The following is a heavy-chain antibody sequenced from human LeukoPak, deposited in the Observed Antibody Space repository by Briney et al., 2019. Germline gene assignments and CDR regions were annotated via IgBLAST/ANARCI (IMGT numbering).Heavy chain of an antibody. V-gene: IGHV3-33*01. CDR3: ARAGIVNALDY. J-gene: IGHJ4*02. D-gene: IGHD2/OR15-2a*01. CDR1: GYTFSIYG. Sequence: GMSLRLSCAASGYTFSIYGMNWVRQAPGKGLEWVAIIWYDGSNTYFAESVMGRFSISKDNFKNIVYLQMNSLKIEDTGVNYCARAGIVNALDYWGQGAQVTVSP. CDR2: IWYDGSNT.